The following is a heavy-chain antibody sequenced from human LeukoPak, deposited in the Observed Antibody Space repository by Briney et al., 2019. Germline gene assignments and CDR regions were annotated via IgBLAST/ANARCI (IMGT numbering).Heavy chain of an antibody. CDR2: ISGGGGST. V-gene: IGHV3-23*01. CDR3: AKDCSSISCPP. Sequence: GGSLRLSCAASGFTFSTYAMTWVRQAPGKGLEWVSVISGGGGSTYYADSVKGRFTISRDNSKNMLYLQMNSLRAEDTAVYYCAKDCSSISCPPWGQGTLVTVSS. CDR1: GFTFSTYA. J-gene: IGHJ5*02. D-gene: IGHD2-2*01.